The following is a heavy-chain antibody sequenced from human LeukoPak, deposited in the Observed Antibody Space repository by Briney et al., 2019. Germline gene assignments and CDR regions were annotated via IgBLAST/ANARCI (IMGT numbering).Heavy chain of an antibody. CDR1: GGSISSSSYY. CDR3: ASRNLYCSSTSCYFRREHSHIDY. J-gene: IGHJ4*02. V-gene: IGHV4-39*07. CDR2: IYYSGST. Sequence: PSETLSLTCTVSGGSISSSSYYWGWIRQPPGKGLEWIGSIYYSGSTYYNPSLKSRVTISVDTSKNQFSLKLSSVTAADTAVYYCASRNLYCSSTSCYFRREHSHIDYWGQGTLVTVSS. D-gene: IGHD2-2*01.